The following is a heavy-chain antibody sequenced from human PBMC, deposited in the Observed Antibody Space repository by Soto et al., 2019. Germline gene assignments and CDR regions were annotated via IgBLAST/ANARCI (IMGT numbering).Heavy chain of an antibody. CDR2: NYYSGNT. J-gene: IGHJ6*02. CDR3: ARGAGGYGMDF. D-gene: IGHD3-10*01. V-gene: IGHV4-30-4*01. CDR1: GGSISRGDYS. Sequence: QVQLQESGPGLVKPSQTLSLTCTVSGGSISRGDYSWSWIRQPPGKGLEWMGLNYYSGNTYYNPSLKSGVTISADTSKHQLSLKLSSVTAADTAVFCCARGAGGYGMDFWGQGTTVTVSS.